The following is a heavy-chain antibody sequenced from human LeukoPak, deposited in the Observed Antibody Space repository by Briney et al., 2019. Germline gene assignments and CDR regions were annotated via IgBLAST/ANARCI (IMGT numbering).Heavy chain of an antibody. CDR2: MYYIGTT. Sequence: SETLSLTCTVSGGSISSHYWSWIRQPPGKGLEFIGYMYYIGTTKHNPSLKSRVTMSVDTSKNQFSLKLSSVTAADTAVYYCARLEVTSPLAHWYFDLWGRGTLVTVSS. J-gene: IGHJ2*01. CDR3: ARLEVTSPLAHWYFDL. D-gene: IGHD2-21*02. CDR1: GGSISSHY. V-gene: IGHV4-59*08.